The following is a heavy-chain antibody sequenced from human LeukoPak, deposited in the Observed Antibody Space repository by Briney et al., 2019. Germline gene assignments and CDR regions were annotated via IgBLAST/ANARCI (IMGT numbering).Heavy chain of an antibody. D-gene: IGHD3-3*01. Sequence: TSETLSLTCSVSGASMNGHYWTWIRLSPGKGLEWIGYISDSGSTGYNPSLRSRVIMALEASKTEFSLRLNSVTVADTAVYYCARVFRGAVTSNWFDPWGQGTLVTVSS. V-gene: IGHV4-59*11. J-gene: IGHJ5*02. CDR3: ARVFRGAVTSNWFDP. CDR1: GASMNGHY. CDR2: ISDSGST.